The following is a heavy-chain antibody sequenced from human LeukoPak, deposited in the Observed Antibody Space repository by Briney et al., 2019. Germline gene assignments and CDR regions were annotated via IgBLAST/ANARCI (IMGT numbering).Heavy chain of an antibody. CDR2: IIPILGIA. CDR1: GGTFSSYA. Sequence: SVKVSCKASGGTFSSYAISWARQPPGQGLEWMGRIIPILGIANYAQKFQGRVTITADKSTSTAYMELSSLRSEDTAVYYCSSRRYYYYGMDVWGQGTTVTVSS. CDR3: SSRRYYYYGMDV. V-gene: IGHV1-69*04. J-gene: IGHJ6*02.